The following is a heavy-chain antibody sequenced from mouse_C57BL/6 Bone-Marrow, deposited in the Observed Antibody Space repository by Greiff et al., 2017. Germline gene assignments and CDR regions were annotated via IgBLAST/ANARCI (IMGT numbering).Heavy chain of an antibody. CDR1: GFTFPDYY. J-gene: IGHJ4*01. Sequence: DVMLVESGGGLVQPGGSLSLSCAASGFTFPDYYMSWVRQPPGKALEWLGFIRNKANGYTTEYSASVKGRFTISRDNSQSILYLQMNALGAEDSATTYFARYTDCDGYAMDYWGQGTSVTVSS. CDR2: IRNKANGYTT. V-gene: IGHV7-3*01. CDR3: ARYTDCDGYAMDY.